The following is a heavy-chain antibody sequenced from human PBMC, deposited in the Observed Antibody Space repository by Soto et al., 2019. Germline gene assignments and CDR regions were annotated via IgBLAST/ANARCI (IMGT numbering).Heavy chain of an antibody. Sequence: QVQLLQSGAEVKRPGASVNISCKAFGYTFTTYYMHWVRQAPGQGLEWMGIINPTSGSTTYAQSLQGRLTMTRNTSTRTVYMELNSLRSDDTAVYYCARLDIVGPTSVPWGQGTLVTVSS. CDR1: GYTFTTYY. V-gene: IGHV1-46*01. D-gene: IGHD1-26*01. CDR3: ARLDIVGPTSVP. CDR2: INPTSGST. J-gene: IGHJ5*02.